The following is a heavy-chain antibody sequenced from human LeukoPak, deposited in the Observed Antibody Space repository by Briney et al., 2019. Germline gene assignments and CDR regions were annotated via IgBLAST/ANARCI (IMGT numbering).Heavy chain of an antibody. CDR2: LYYSGTT. D-gene: IGHD1-7*01. V-gene: IGHV4-39*06. CDR1: GASISSSPHF. J-gene: IGHJ4*02. CDR3: TRRGTDPDY. Sequence: SETLSLTCTVSGASISSSPHFWGWLRQAPGKGLEWIGTLYYSGTTFYKPSLKSRLTMSVDTSKNQFPLMLTSVTAADTAVYYCTRRGTDPDYWGQGTLVTVSS.